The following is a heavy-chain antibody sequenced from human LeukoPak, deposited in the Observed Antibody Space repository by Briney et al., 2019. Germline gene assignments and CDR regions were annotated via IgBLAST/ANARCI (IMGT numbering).Heavy chain of an antibody. CDR2: ISGGGDKA. J-gene: IGHJ3*01. CDR1: GFSFNKYG. D-gene: IGHD6-19*01. Sequence: GGSLRLSCATSGFSFNKYGMHWVRQAPGKGLEWVSGISGGGDKAFYADSVNGRFTISRDNSENTVSLRMRSLRAEDTALYYCAKDLALAGTGGGFDVWGQGTRVAVSS. CDR3: AKDLALAGTGGGFDV. V-gene: IGHV3-23*01.